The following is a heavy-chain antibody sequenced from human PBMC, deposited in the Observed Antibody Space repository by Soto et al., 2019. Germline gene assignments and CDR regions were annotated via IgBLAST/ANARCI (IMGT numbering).Heavy chain of an antibody. CDR2: IWYDGSNK. CDR1: GFTFSSYG. Sequence: QVQLVESGGGVVQPGRSLRLSCAASGFTFSSYGMHWVRQAPGKGLEWVAVIWYDGSNKYYADSVKGRFTISRDNSKNTLYLQMNSLRAGDTAVYYCARGDYYDSSGSYGGYWGQGTLVTVSS. V-gene: IGHV3-33*01. CDR3: ARGDYYDSSGSYGGY. D-gene: IGHD3-22*01. J-gene: IGHJ4*02.